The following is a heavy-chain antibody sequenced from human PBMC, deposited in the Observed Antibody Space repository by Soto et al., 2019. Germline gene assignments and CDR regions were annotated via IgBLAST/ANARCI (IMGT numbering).Heavy chain of an antibody. J-gene: IGHJ6*02. D-gene: IGHD3-10*01. Sequence: GGSLRLSCAASGFSFSSYGMHWVRQVPGKGLEWVAVISYDGSDEYYADSVKGRFTISRDDSKNTMFLQMNSLRAEDTAVYYCAKPSYGLQFSYYYGMDVWGQGTTVTVSS. CDR3: AKPSYGLQFSYYYGMDV. CDR2: ISYDGSDE. V-gene: IGHV3-30*18. CDR1: GFSFSSYG.